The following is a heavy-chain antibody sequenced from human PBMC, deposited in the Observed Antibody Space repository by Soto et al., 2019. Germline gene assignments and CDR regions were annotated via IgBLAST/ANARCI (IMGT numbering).Heavy chain of an antibody. Sequence: GGSLRLSCAASGFTFSSYSMNWVRQAPGKGLEWVSYISSSSSTIYYADSVKGRFTISRDNAKNSLYLQMNSLRAEDTAVYYCARVRCSSTSCYGHSGYGGFDPWGQGTLVTVSS. CDR1: GFTFSSYS. CDR3: ARVRCSSTSCYGHSGYGGFDP. CDR2: ISSSSSTI. V-gene: IGHV3-48*01. J-gene: IGHJ5*02. D-gene: IGHD2-2*01.